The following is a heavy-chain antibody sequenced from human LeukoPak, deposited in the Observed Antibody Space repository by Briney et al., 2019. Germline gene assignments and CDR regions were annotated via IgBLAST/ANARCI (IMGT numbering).Heavy chain of an antibody. J-gene: IGHJ4*02. CDR2: INSDGIST. CDR3: ARGYCSGGSCSNVDY. Sequence: GGSLRLSCAASGFTFSNYWMHWVRQAPGKGLVWVSRINSDGISTTYADSVKGRFTISRDNAKNTLYLQMNSLRLEDTAVYYCARGYCSGGSCSNVDYWGQGTLVTVSS. D-gene: IGHD2-15*01. CDR1: GFTFSNYW. V-gene: IGHV3-74*03.